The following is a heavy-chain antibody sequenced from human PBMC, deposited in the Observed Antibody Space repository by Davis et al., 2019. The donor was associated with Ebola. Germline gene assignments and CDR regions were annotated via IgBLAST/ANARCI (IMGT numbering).Heavy chain of an antibody. CDR2: VKQDGSEK. J-gene: IGHJ4*02. D-gene: IGHD3-10*01. Sequence: GESLNISCATSGFTSSNYWMSWVRQAPGKGLEWVATVKQDGSEKYYVDSVKGRFTISRDNAKNSLYLQMNSLRAEDTAVYSCTKGGSGHFDYWGQGILVTVSS. CDR1: GFTSSNYW. V-gene: IGHV3-7*03. CDR3: TKGGSGHFDY.